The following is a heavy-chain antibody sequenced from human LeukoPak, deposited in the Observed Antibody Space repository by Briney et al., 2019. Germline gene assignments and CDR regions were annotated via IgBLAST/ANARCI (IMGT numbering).Heavy chain of an antibody. CDR1: GFTFSSYW. V-gene: IGHV3-7*01. CDR2: IKQDGSEK. D-gene: IGHD3-10*01. Sequence: GGSLRLSCAASGFTFSSYWMSWVRQAPGKGLEWVANIKQDGSEKYYVDSVKGRFTISRDNAKNSLYLQMNSLRAEDTAVYYCARDGSRGSHGFDYWGQGTLVTVSS. J-gene: IGHJ4*02. CDR3: ARDGSRGSHGFDY.